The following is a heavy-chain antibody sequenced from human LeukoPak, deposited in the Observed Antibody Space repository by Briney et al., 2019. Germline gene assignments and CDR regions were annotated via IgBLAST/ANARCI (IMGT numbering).Heavy chain of an antibody. CDR3: ARGRGYGDYYFDY. CDR1: GGSFSGYY. Sequence: RPSETLSLTCAVYGGSFSGYYWSWIRQPPGKGLEWIGEINHSGSTNYNPSLKSRVTISVDTSKNQFSLKLSPVTAADTAVYYCARGRGYGDYYFDYWGQGTLVTVSS. CDR2: INHSGST. J-gene: IGHJ4*02. D-gene: IGHD4-17*01. V-gene: IGHV4-34*01.